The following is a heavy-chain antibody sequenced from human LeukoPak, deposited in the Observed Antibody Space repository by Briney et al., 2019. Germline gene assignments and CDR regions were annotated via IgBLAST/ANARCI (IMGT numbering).Heavy chain of an antibody. CDR2: IIPIFGTA. Sequence: SVKVSCKASGGTFSSYAISWVRQAPGQGLEWMGGIIPIFGTANYAQKFQGRVTITADESTSTAYMELSSLRSEDTAVYYCAKEGTYGSSWSLNYWGQGTLVTVSS. CDR1: GGTFSSYA. CDR3: AKEGTYGSSWSLNY. V-gene: IGHV1-69*01. J-gene: IGHJ4*02. D-gene: IGHD6-13*01.